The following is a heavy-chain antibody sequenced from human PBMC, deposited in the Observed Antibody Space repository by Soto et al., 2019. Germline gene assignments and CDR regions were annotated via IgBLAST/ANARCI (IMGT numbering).Heavy chain of an antibody. Sequence: SETLSLTCTVSGGSISSYYWSWIRQPPGKGLEWIGYIYYSGSTNYNPSLKSRVTISLETSKNQFSLKLSSVTAADTAIYYCARHVLGYTYLDYWGQGTLVTVSS. D-gene: IGHD3-16*01. CDR3: ARHVLGYTYLDY. J-gene: IGHJ4*02. V-gene: IGHV4-59*08. CDR2: IYYSGST. CDR1: GGSISSYY.